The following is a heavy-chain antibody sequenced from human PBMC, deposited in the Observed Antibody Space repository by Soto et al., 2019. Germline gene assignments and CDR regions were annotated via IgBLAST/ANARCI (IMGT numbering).Heavy chain of an antibody. CDR3: ASSGLVDTAYYYGMDV. Sequence: GASVKVSCKASGGTFSSYAISWVRQAPGQGLEWMGGIIPIFGTANYAQKFQGRVTITADESTSTAYMELSSLRSEDTAVYYCASSGLVDTAYYYGMDVRGQGTTVTVSS. J-gene: IGHJ6*02. CDR1: GGTFSSYA. CDR2: IIPIFGTA. V-gene: IGHV1-69*13. D-gene: IGHD6-25*01.